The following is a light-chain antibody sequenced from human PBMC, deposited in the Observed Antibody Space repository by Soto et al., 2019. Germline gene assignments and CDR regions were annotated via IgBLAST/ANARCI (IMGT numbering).Light chain of an antibody. CDR2: GAS. CDR3: RQSATSPRT. J-gene: IGKJ1*01. CDR1: QTVGNNY. V-gene: IGKV3-20*01. Sequence: EILLTQSAGTLSMSPGERATLSCRASQTVGNNYLDWYQQKPGQAPRLLIYGASSRATVIPDRFSGSGSGTDFTLTISRLEPEDFAVYYCRQSATSPRTFGQGTKV.